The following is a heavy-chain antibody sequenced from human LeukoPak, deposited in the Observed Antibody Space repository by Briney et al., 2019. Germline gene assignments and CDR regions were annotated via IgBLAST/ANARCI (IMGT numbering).Heavy chain of an antibody. CDR2: IIPIFGTA. Sequence: WASVKVSCKASGGTFSSYAISWVRQAPGQGLEWMGGIIPIFGTANYAQKLQGRVTMTTDTSTSTAYMELRSLRSDDTAVYYCARRVPYCGGDCYSGAFDIWGQGTMVTVSS. CDR3: ARRVPYCGGDCYSGAFDI. J-gene: IGHJ3*02. V-gene: IGHV1-69*05. D-gene: IGHD2-21*02. CDR1: GGTFSSYA.